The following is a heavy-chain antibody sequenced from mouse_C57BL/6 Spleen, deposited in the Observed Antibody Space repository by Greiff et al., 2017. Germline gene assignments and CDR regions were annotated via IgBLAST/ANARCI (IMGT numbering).Heavy chain of an antibody. CDR2: INPSTGGT. CDR3: ASFIYDGYYVPFDY. CDR1: GYSFTGYY. D-gene: IGHD2-3*01. V-gene: IGHV1-42*01. J-gene: IGHJ2*01. Sequence: VHVKQSGPELVKPGASVKISCKASGYSFTGYYMNWVKQSPEKSLEWIGEINPSTGGTTYNQKFKAKATLTVDKSSSTAYMQLKSLTSEDSAVYYGASFIYDGYYVPFDYWGKGTTLTVSS.